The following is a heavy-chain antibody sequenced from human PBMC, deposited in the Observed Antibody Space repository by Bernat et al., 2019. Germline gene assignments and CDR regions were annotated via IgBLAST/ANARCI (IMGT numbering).Heavy chain of an antibody. D-gene: IGHD1-26*01. CDR3: ASHSGSYSPEYFQH. J-gene: IGHJ1*01. CDR1: GFTVSGNY. CDR2: IYSGGST. Sequence: EVQLVESGGGLVQPGGSLRLSCAASGFTVSGNYMSWVRQAPGKGLEWVSVIYSGGSTYYADSVKGRLTISRHNSKNTLFLQMNSLRAEDTAVYYCASHSGSYSPEYFQHWGQGTLVTVSS. V-gene: IGHV3-53*04.